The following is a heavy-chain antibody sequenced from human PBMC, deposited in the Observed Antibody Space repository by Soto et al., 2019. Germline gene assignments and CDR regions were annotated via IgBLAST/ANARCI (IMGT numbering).Heavy chain of an antibody. CDR1: GGTFSSYA. CDR2: IIPIFGTA. Sequence: QVQLVQSGAEVKKPGSSVKVSCKASGGTFSSYAISWVRQAPGQGLEWMGGIIPIFGTANYAQKFQGRVTVTADKYTSTAYMELSRLRSEDTAVYYCATEPGYSSSWYGIDYWGQGTLVTVSS. D-gene: IGHD6-13*01. V-gene: IGHV1-69*06. J-gene: IGHJ4*02. CDR3: ATEPGYSSSWYGIDY.